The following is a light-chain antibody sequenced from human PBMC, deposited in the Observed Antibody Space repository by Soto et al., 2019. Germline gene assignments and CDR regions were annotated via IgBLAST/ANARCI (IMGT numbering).Light chain of an antibody. Sequence: EIVLTQSPGTLSLSPGERDTLSCRASQSVSSSYLAWYQQKPGQAPRLLIYGASSRATGIPDRFSGSGSGTDFTLTISRLEPEDFAVYYCQQYGSSPRTVGQGTKVDIK. CDR1: QSVSSSY. V-gene: IGKV3-20*01. CDR2: GAS. CDR3: QQYGSSPRT. J-gene: IGKJ1*01.